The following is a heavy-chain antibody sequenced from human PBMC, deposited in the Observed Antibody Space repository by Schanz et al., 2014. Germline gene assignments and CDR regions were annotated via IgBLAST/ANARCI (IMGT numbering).Heavy chain of an antibody. CDR1: GFTFSRYW. Sequence: EVQLVESGGELIQPGGSLRLSCEASGFTFSRYWMHWVRQAPGKGLEWVSRLNFDETYTSFADSVKGRFTISRDNAKNTVYLQMTSLRLLSPPVYYCARGGADSAMAPSYWGRGTLFPVSS. D-gene: IGHD5-18*01. V-gene: IGHV3-74*01. J-gene: IGHJ4*02. CDR3: ARGGADSAMAPSY. CDR2: LNFDETYT.